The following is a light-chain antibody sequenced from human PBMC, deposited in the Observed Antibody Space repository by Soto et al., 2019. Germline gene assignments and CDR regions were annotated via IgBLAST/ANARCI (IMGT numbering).Light chain of an antibody. V-gene: IGKV3-20*01. CDR2: GAS. Sequence: EIVLTQSPGTLSLSPGERATLSCRASQSVSSSYLAWYQQKLGQAPRLLIYGASSRATGVPDRITGSGSGTDFTLSISRLEPEDFAVYYCQQYGGSTRTFGQGTKGDIK. J-gene: IGKJ1*01. CDR3: QQYGGSTRT. CDR1: QSVSSSY.